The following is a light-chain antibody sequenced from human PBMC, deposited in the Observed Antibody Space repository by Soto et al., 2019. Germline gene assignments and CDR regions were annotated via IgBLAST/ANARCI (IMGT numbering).Light chain of an antibody. CDR2: EVS. CDR3: SSYSISTAYL. Sequence: QSVLTQPASVSGSPGQSITISCTGTSSDVGGYDYVSWYQLHPGKAPKLMLFEVSNRPSGVSYRFSGSKSGDTASLTISGLQAEDEADYFCSSYSISTAYLFGTGTKVTVL. J-gene: IGLJ1*01. CDR1: SSDVGGYDY. V-gene: IGLV2-14*01.